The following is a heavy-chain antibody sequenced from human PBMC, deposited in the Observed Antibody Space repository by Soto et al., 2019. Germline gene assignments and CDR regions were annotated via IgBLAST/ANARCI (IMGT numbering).Heavy chain of an antibody. V-gene: IGHV1-46*01. CDR3: ASQPTTVTTQDYYYYGMDV. J-gene: IGHJ6*02. CDR2: INPSGGST. CDR1: GYTFTSYY. Sequence: ASVKVSCKASGYTFTSYYMHWVRQAPGQGLEWMGIINPSGGSTSYAQKFQGRVTMTRDTSTSTVYMELSSLRSEDTAVYYCASQPTTVTTQDYYYYGMDVWGQGTMVTVSS. D-gene: IGHD4-4*01.